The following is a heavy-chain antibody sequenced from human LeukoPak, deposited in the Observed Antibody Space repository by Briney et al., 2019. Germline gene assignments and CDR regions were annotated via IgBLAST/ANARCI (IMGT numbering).Heavy chain of an antibody. CDR1: GGSVSSGGYY. V-gene: IGHV4-30-4*01. Sequence: SETLSLTCTVSGGSVSSGGYYWSWIRQPPGKGLEWIGYIYYSGSTYYNPSLKSRVTISVDTSKNQFSLKLSSVTAADTAVYYCARESYYGSGPRFDYWGQGTLVTVSS. D-gene: IGHD3-10*01. CDR2: IYYSGST. J-gene: IGHJ4*02. CDR3: ARESYYGSGPRFDY.